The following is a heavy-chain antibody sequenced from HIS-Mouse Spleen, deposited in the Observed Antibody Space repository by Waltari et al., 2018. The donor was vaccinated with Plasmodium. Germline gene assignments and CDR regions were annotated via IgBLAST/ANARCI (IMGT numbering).Heavy chain of an antibody. CDR3: ASHTNLAFDI. CDR2: MNPNSGNT. J-gene: IGHJ3*02. CDR1: GYILTSSD. Sequence: VQLVQSGAEVKKPGASVKVSCKASGYILTSSDINWVRQATGQGLEWMGWMNPNSGNTGYAQKFQGRVTMTRNTSISYMELSSLRSEDTAVYYCASHTNLAFDIWGQGTMVTVSS. D-gene: IGHD2-8*01. V-gene: IGHV1-8*01.